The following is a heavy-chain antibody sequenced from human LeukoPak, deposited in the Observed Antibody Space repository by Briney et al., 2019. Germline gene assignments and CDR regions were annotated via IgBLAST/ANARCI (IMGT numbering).Heavy chain of an antibody. V-gene: IGHV6-1*01. CDR1: GDSVSSNSAA. J-gene: IGHJ6*03. CDR3: ARVVPASYYYYYYYMDV. D-gene: IGHD2-2*01. CDR2: TYYRSKWYN. Sequence: SQTLSLTCAISGDSVSSNSAAWNWIRQSPSRGLEWLGRTYYRSKWYNDYAVSVKSRITINPDTSKNQFSLQLNSVTPEDTAVYYCARVVPASYYYYYYYMDVWGKGTTVTVSS.